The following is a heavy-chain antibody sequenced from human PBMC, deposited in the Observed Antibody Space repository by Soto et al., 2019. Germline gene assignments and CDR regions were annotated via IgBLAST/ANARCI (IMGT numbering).Heavy chain of an antibody. J-gene: IGHJ4*02. CDR1: GFTFSSYW. D-gene: IGHD2-2*01. V-gene: IGHV3-7*01. CDR3: ARTGGVPAAMAFDY. CDR2: IKQDGSEK. Sequence: GGSLRLSCAASGFTFSSYWMSWVRQAPGKGLEWVANIKQDGSEKYYVDSVKGRFTISRDNAKNSLYLQMNSLRAEDTAVYYCARTGGVPAAMAFDYWGQGTLVTVSS.